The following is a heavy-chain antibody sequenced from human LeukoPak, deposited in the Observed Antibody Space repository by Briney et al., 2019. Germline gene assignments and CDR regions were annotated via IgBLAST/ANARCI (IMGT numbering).Heavy chain of an antibody. J-gene: IGHJ6*02. Sequence: GGSLRLSCVASGFTFSIYAMTWVRQAPGKGLEWVSGISGGSESTYYADSVKGRFTISRDNSKNTLYLQMNSLRAEDTAVYYCAKDGGYDSSGYYSNGMDVWGQGTTVTVSS. CDR3: AKDGGYDSSGYYSNGMDV. V-gene: IGHV3-23*01. D-gene: IGHD3-22*01. CDR1: GFTFSIYA. CDR2: ISGGSEST.